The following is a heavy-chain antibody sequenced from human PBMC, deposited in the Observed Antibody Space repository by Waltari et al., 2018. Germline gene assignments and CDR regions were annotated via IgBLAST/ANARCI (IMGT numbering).Heavy chain of an antibody. CDR2: VSATGCST. J-gene: IGHJ4*02. V-gene: IGHV3-23*01. Sequence: EVQLLESGGGLVQPGGSLRLSCADSGFTFSTYAVSWVRQAPGKGLEWVSLVSATGCSTYYTDSVKGRFTISRDNSKNTLYLQMHNLRGDDTAVYYCAKTYNSGWNFFDYWGQGTLVTVSS. D-gene: IGHD6-19*01. CDR1: GFTFSTYA. CDR3: AKTYNSGWNFFDY.